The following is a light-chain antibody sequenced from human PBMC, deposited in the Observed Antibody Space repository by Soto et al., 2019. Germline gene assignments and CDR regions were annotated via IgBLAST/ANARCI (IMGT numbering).Light chain of an antibody. CDR2: EVR. J-gene: IGLJ2*01. V-gene: IGLV2-23*02. Sequence: QSALTQPASVSGSPGQSISISCTGTSSDVGSYNLVSWYQQHPCKAPKLIIYEVRERPSGVSHRFSGSKSGNTASLTISGLQAEDEAVYYCCSYATPRLFGGGTKLTVL. CDR1: SSDVGSYNL. CDR3: CSYATPRL.